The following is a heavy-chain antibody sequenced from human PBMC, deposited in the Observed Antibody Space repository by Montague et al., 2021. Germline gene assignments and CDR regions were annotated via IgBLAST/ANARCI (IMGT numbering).Heavy chain of an antibody. Sequence: SLRLSCPASGFTFSSYWMHWVRQAPGKGLVWVSRISTDGSSTTYADSVKGRFTTSRDNAKNMLYLQMNSLRGDDTALYYCARNPAYGALDYWGQGTRVTVSS. J-gene: IGHJ4*02. V-gene: IGHV3-74*01. D-gene: IGHD4/OR15-4a*01. CDR2: ISTDGSST. CDR1: GFTFSSYW. CDR3: ARNPAYGALDY.